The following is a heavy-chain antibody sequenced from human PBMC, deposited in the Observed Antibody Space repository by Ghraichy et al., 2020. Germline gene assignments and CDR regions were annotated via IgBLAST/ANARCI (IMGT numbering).Heavy chain of an antibody. CDR2: INHSGST. Sequence: SETLSLTCAVYGGSFSGYYWSWIRQPPGTGLEWIGEINHSGSTNYNPSLKSRVTISVDTSKNQFSLKLSSVTAADTAVYYCASRDRRDGYPLYYYGMDVWGQGTTVTVSS. CDR3: ASRDRRDGYPLYYYGMDV. J-gene: IGHJ6*02. V-gene: IGHV4-34*01. CDR1: GGSFSGYY. D-gene: IGHD5-24*01.